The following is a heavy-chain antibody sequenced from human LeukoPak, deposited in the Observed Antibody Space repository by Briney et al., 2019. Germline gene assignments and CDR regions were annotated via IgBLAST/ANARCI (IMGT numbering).Heavy chain of an antibody. CDR3: ARDQIKGGVAATGAGVYYYYGMDV. CDR1: GGSISSGGYY. D-gene: IGHD2-15*01. J-gene: IGHJ6*02. CDR2: IYHSGST. Sequence: SETLSLTCTVSGGSISSGGYYWSWIRQPPGKGLEWIGYIYHSGSTNYNPSLKSRVTISVDTSKNQFSLKLSSVTAADTAVYYCARDQIKGGVAATGAGVYYYYGMDVWGQGTTVTVSS. V-gene: IGHV4-30-2*01.